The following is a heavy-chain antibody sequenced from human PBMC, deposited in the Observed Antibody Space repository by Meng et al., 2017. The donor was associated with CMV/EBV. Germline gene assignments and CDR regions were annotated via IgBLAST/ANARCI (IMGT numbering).Heavy chain of an antibody. D-gene: IGHD3-16*01. V-gene: IGHV6-1*01. CDR2: TYYRSRWYN. Sequence: QTPSLTRAISGDSVSSNSAAWNWIWQPPSRGLEWLGRTYYRSRWYNDYAAAVKRRITINTDTTKNQFTLQLNSVTPEDTAVYYCARDSDGLGYAGDLYYYYGMDVWGQGTTVTVSS. CDR3: ARDSDGLGYAGDLYYYYGMDV. J-gene: IGHJ6*02. CDR1: GDSVSSNSAA.